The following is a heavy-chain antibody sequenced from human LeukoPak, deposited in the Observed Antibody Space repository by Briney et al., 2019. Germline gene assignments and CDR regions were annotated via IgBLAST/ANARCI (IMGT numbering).Heavy chain of an antibody. Sequence: SETLSLTCTVSGGSISSSSYYWAWIRQPPGKGLEWIGSIYYSGSTYSNPSLTSRVTISVDTSKNQFSLNLRSLTAADTAVYYCATYSSENVGDDYWGQGTLVTVSS. CDR1: GGSISSSSYY. CDR2: IYYSGST. CDR3: ATYSSENVGDDY. D-gene: IGHD3-10*01. J-gene: IGHJ4*02. V-gene: IGHV4-39*01.